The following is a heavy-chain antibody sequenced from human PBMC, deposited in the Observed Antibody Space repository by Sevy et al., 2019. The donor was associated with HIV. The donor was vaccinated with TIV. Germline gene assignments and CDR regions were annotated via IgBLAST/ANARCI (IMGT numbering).Heavy chain of an antibody. Sequence: GGSLRLSCTASGFTFSDYYMRWIRQAPGKGLEWVSYISTSSSYTSYPDSVKGQFTISRDNAKNSLYLQMNSLRVEDTAVYYCARVRYNYGQKYFDYWGQGTLVTVSS. CDR1: GFTFSDYY. V-gene: IGHV3-11*06. J-gene: IGHJ4*02. D-gene: IGHD5-18*01. CDR3: ARVRYNYGQKYFDY. CDR2: ISTSSSYT.